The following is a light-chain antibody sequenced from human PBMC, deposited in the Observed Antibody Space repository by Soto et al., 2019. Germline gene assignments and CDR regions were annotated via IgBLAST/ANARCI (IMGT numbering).Light chain of an antibody. V-gene: IGKV1-9*01. CDR3: QQLNSYPLT. Sequence: DIQLTQSPSFLSASVGDRVTITCRASQGISSYLAWYQQKPGKAPKLLIYAASTLQSGVPSRFSGSGSGTELTLTISSLQPEDFATYYCQQLNSYPLTFGQGTKVDIK. CDR1: QGISSY. CDR2: AAS. J-gene: IGKJ4*01.